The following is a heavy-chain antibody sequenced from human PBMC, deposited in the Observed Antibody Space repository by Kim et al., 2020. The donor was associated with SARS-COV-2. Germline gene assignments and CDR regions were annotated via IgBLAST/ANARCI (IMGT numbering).Heavy chain of an antibody. D-gene: IGHD1-7*01. Sequence: YSPSLKGRVTISVDTSKNQCSLKLSSVTAADTAVYYCARRIGPGRGTFDYWGQGTLVTVSS. J-gene: IGHJ4*02. V-gene: IGHV4-39*01. CDR3: ARRIGPGRGTFDY.